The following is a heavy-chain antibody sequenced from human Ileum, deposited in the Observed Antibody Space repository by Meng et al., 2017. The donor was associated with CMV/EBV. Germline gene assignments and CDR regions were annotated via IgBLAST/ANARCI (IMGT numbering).Heavy chain of an antibody. D-gene: IGHD6-13*01. CDR2: IFDSGSA. CDR1: GGSVNRNPYP. CDR3: VRDHGSSSWFFY. V-gene: IGHV4-39*07. J-gene: IGHJ4*02. Sequence: PLQESGPGLAKPSKTLAPTCTASGGSVNRNPYPWGWIRQPPGKSLEWIGTIFDSGSAFYNPSLQSRVSVSIDMSRNQLSLSLSSVTAADTAVYYCVRDHGSSSWFFYWGQGTLVTVSS.